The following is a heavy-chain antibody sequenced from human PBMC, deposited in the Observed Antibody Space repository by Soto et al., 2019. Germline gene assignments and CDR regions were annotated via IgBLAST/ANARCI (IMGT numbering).Heavy chain of an antibody. D-gene: IGHD5-12*01. CDR3: ARVALYSGYVDYYMDV. CDR2: IRGDGSSA. J-gene: IGHJ6*03. Sequence: EVQVVDSGGGLVQPGGSLRLSCAASGFTFSSHWMHWVRQAPGKGLVWVSRIRGDGSSASYADSVKGRFTISRDNAKNMLYLQMNSLRVEDTAVYYCARVALYSGYVDYYMDVWGKGTKVTVSS. V-gene: IGHV3-74*01. CDR1: GFTFSSHW.